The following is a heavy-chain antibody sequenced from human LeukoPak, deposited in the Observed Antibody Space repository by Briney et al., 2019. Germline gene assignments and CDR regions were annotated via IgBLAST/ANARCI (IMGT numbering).Heavy chain of an antibody. Sequence: PGGSLRLSCAASGFTFSSYWMSWVRQAPGKGLEWVANIKQDGSEKYYVDSVKGRFTISRDNAKNSLYLQMNSLRAEDTAVYYCARNYYDSSGYYLGLFWDYWGQGTLVTVSS. CDR2: IKQDGSEK. V-gene: IGHV3-7*01. J-gene: IGHJ4*02. D-gene: IGHD3-22*01. CDR3: ARNYYDSSGYYLGLFWDY. CDR1: GFTFSSYW.